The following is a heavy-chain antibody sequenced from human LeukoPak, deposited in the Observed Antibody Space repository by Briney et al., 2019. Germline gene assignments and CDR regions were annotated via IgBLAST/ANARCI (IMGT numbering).Heavy chain of an antibody. J-gene: IGHJ4*02. D-gene: IGHD2-2*01. Sequence: PSETLSLTCAVYGGSFSGHYWSWIRQPPGKGLEWIGEINHSGSTTYNPSLKSRVTISVDTSKNQFSLKLSSVTAADTAVYYCARGPAIFVVVPAAIRTSKFGELLEPFDYWAREPWSPSPQ. CDR3: ARGPAIFVVVPAAIRTSKFGELLEPFDY. CDR2: INHSGST. V-gene: IGHV4-34*01. CDR1: GGSFSGHY.